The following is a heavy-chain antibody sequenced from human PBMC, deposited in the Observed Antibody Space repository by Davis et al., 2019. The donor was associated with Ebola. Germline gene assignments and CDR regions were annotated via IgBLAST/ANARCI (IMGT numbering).Heavy chain of an antibody. Sequence: GESLKISCAASGFTFSSYAMHWVRQAPGKGLEWVAVISYDGSNKYYADSVKGRFIISRDNSKNTLYLQMNSLRAEDTAVYYCATSSGWYVYWGQGTLVTVSS. D-gene: IGHD6-19*01. J-gene: IGHJ4*02. CDR1: GFTFSSYA. V-gene: IGHV3-30-3*01. CDR2: ISYDGSNK. CDR3: ATSSGWYVY.